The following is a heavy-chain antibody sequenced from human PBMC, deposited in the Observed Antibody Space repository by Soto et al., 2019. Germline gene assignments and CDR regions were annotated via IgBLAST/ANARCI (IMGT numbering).Heavy chain of an antibody. J-gene: IGHJ4*02. Sequence: GETLKISCKGSGYSFTSYWIGWVRQMPGKGLEWMGIIYPGDSDTRYSPSFQGQVTISADKSISTAYLQWSSLKASDTAMYYCARGYYGSGSSYYFDYWGQGTLVTVSS. CDR3: ARGYYGSGSSYYFDY. D-gene: IGHD3-10*01. CDR1: GYSFTSYW. CDR2: IYPGDSDT. V-gene: IGHV5-51*01.